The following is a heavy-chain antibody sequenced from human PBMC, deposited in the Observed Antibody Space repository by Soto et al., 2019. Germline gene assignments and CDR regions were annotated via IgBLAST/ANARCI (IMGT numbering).Heavy chain of an antibody. CDR3: AKDQEPSIVATITDY. D-gene: IGHD5-12*01. Sequence: GGSLRLSCAASGFTFSSYGMHWVRQAPGKGLEWVAVISYDGSNKYYADSVKGRFTISRDNSKNTLYLQMNSLRAEDTAVYYCAKDQEPSIVATITDYWGQGTLVTVSS. CDR2: ISYDGSNK. J-gene: IGHJ4*02. CDR1: GFTFSSYG. V-gene: IGHV3-30*18.